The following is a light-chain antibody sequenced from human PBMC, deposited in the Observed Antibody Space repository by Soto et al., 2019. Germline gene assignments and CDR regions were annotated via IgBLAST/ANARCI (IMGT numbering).Light chain of an antibody. Sequence: QSALTQPASVSGSPGQSITISCTGTSSDVGGYNYVSWYQQHPGKVPKLMIYEVSNRPSGVVNRFSGSKSGNTASLTISGLQAEDEADYYCSSFTSSSTQVFGTGTKVTVL. CDR3: SSFTSSSTQV. CDR1: SSDVGGYNY. V-gene: IGLV2-14*01. CDR2: EVS. J-gene: IGLJ1*01.